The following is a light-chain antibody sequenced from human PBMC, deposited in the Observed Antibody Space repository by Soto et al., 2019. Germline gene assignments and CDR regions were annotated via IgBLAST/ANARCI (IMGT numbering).Light chain of an antibody. CDR3: SSYTSSTLL. Sequence: QSALTQPASVSGSPGQSITISCTGTSSDVGGYNYVSWYQQHPGKAPKLMIYDVSNRPSGVSNRFSGSKSGNTASLTISGLQDEDEADYYCSSYTSSTLLFGGGTKLTVL. V-gene: IGLV2-14*01. CDR2: DVS. J-gene: IGLJ2*01. CDR1: SSDVGGYNY.